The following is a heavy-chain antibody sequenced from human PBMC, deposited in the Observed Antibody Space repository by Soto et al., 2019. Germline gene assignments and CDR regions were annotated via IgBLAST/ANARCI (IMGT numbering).Heavy chain of an antibody. CDR3: ARDLTSSGRSTYLGY. CDR1: GFTFSSYA. Sequence: EVQLLDSGGVLVQPGGSLRLSCVASGFTFSSYALSWVRQAPGKGLEWVSGISGDGATTYYTDSVKGRFTISRDSSTNTLYLQMNSLRAEDSAVYYCARDLTSSGRSTYLGYWGQGTLVTVSS. V-gene: IGHV3-23*01. CDR2: ISGDGATT. D-gene: IGHD6-19*01. J-gene: IGHJ4*02.